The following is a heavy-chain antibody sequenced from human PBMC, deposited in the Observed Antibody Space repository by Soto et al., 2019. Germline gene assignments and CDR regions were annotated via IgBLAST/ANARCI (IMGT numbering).Heavy chain of an antibody. D-gene: IGHD6-13*01. V-gene: IGHV3-30-3*01. Sequence: QVQLVESGGGVVQPGRSQRLSCAASGFTFSSYAMHWVRQAPGKGLEWVAVISYDGSNKYYADSVKGRFTISRDNSKNTLYLQMNSLRAEDTAVYYCARDRIYSSSWYDYWGQGTLVTVSS. CDR2: ISYDGSNK. CDR3: ARDRIYSSSWYDY. CDR1: GFTFSSYA. J-gene: IGHJ4*02.